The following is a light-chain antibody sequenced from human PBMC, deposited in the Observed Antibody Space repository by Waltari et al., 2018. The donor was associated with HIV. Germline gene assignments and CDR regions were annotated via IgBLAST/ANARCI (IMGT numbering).Light chain of an antibody. V-gene: IGKV3-20*01. CDR1: QNVGNNY. Sequence: ENVLTQSPDTLSLSQGERATLSCRASQNVGNNYLAWFQHRPVQPPRLLIYAASTRAAGIPDRFRGSGSGTHFTLSINKLEPEDFAMYYCQQYGGSPYTFGQGT. CDR3: QQYGGSPYT. CDR2: AAS. J-gene: IGKJ2*01.